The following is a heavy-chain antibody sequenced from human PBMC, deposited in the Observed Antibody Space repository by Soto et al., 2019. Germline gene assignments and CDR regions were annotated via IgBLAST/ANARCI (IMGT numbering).Heavy chain of an antibody. Sequence: QVQLVESGGGVVQPGRSLRLSCAASGFTFSSYAMHWVRQAPGKGLEWVAVISYDGSNKYYADSVKGRFTISRDNSKNTLYLQMNSLRAEDTAVYYCARERGLAGDYWGQGTLVTVSS. D-gene: IGHD3-10*01. CDR1: GFTFSSYA. J-gene: IGHJ4*02. V-gene: IGHV3-30-3*01. CDR2: ISYDGSNK. CDR3: ARERGLAGDY.